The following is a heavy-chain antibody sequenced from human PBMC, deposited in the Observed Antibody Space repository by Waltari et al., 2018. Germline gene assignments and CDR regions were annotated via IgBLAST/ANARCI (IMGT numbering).Heavy chain of an antibody. D-gene: IGHD3-10*01. J-gene: IGHJ4*02. V-gene: IGHV3-7*01. CDR3: TTLARGESGDY. Sequence: EVQLVESGGGLVQPGGSLRHSCAASGFTFNTYWMKWIRRAPGKGVEWGANRNPDGSEKFFVVFVKCCFTVFRDNAQNSLYLIMNNLSAEDTAVYYCTTLARGESGDYWGQGTLVTVCS. CDR2: RNPDGSEK. CDR1: GFTFNTYW.